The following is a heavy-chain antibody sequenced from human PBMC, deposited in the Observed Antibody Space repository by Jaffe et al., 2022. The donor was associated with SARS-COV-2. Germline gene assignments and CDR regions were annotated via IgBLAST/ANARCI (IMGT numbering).Heavy chain of an antibody. Sequence: EVQLVESGGGLIQPGGSLRLSCVASGFTVSSNYMSWVRQAPGKGLEWVSLIYSNGRTYYADSVKGRFTISRDTSKNTLFLEMNSLRAEDTAVYYCVRYTVLITGFDYWGQGTLVTVSS. J-gene: IGHJ4*02. V-gene: IGHV3-53*01. D-gene: IGHD3-16*01. CDR2: IYSNGRT. CDR1: GFTVSSNY. CDR3: VRYTVLITGFDY.